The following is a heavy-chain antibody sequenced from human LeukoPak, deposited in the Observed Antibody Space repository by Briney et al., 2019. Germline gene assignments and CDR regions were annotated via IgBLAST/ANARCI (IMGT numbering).Heavy chain of an antibody. Sequence: SQTLSLTCTVSGNSIGSGDNYWSWIRQPAGKGLEWIGRIYTSGSTSYNPSLKSRVTISGDTSKNQFSLRLSSVTAADTAVYYCARASYSYDINGWVPFDYWGQGTLVTVSS. V-gene: IGHV4-61*02. D-gene: IGHD3-22*01. CDR2: IYTSGST. CDR1: GNSIGSGDNY. CDR3: ARASYSYDINGWVPFDY. J-gene: IGHJ4*02.